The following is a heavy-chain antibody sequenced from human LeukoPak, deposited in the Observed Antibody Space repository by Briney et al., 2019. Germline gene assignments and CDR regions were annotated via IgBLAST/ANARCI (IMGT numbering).Heavy chain of an antibody. CDR3: ARTDLRWSRQAVAFDI. D-gene: IGHD4-23*01. J-gene: IGHJ3*02. V-gene: IGHV1-46*01. Sequence: ASVKVSCKASGYTFTSYYMHWVRQAPGQGLEWMGIINPSGGSTSYAQKFQGRVTMTRDTSTSTVYMELSSLRSEDTAVYYCARTDLRWSRQAVAFDIWGKGTMVTVSS. CDR2: INPSGGST. CDR1: GYTFTSYY.